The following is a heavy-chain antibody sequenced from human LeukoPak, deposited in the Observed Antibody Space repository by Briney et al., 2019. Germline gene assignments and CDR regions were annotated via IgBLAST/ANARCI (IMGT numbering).Heavy chain of an antibody. Sequence: PGGSLRLSCAASGFTFSSYAMTWVRQAPGKGLEWVSAISGSGGTTYYADSVKGRFTISRDNSQNTLYLQMNSLRAEDTAVYYCAKAMAPTTVVTPVDYWGQGTLVTVSS. D-gene: IGHD4-23*01. CDR1: GFTFSSYA. V-gene: IGHV3-23*01. CDR3: AKAMAPTTVVTPVDY. CDR2: ISGSGGTT. J-gene: IGHJ4*02.